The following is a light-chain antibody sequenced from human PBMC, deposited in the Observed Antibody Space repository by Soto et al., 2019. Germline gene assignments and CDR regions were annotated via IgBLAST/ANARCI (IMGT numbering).Light chain of an antibody. CDR2: SVN. V-gene: IGLV7-43*01. CDR1: TGAVTSTNY. J-gene: IGLJ3*02. Sequence: QTVVTQEPSLTVSPGETVTLTCASSTGAVTSTNYPNWFQHKPGQAPRPLIYSVNNKHSWTPARFSGSLFGGKAALTLSGVQPEDEAEYYCLLNDDAAFWMFGGGTKVTVL. CDR3: LLNDDAAFWM.